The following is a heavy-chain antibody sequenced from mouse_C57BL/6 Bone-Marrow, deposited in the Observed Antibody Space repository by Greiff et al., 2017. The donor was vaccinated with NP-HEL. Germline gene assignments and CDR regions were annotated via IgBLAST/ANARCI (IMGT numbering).Heavy chain of an antibody. Sequence: QVQLQQPGAELVKPGASVKLSCKASGYTFTSYWMHWVKQRPGQGLEWIGMIHPNSGSTNYNEKFKSKATLTADKSSSTDYMQLSSLTSEDSAVYYGARGDYYGSSPFAYWGQGTLVTVSA. CDR2: IHPNSGST. CDR3: ARGDYYGSSPFAY. D-gene: IGHD1-1*01. CDR1: GYTFTSYW. V-gene: IGHV1-64*01. J-gene: IGHJ3*01.